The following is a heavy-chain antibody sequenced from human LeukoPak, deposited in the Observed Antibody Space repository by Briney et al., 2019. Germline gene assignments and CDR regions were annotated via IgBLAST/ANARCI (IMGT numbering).Heavy chain of an antibody. CDR2: ITTGGTGT. CDR1: GFTFSNNA. V-gene: IGHV3-23*01. D-gene: IGHD3-16*01. J-gene: IGHJ4*02. Sequence: PGGSLRLSCAASGFTFSNNAMSWVRQAPGKGPEWVSAITTGGTGTFYADSVKGRFTISRDNSKNTLYLQMNSLRAEDTAIYYCAKDSSQGGDYFDSWGQGTLVTVSS. CDR3: AKDSSQGGDYFDS.